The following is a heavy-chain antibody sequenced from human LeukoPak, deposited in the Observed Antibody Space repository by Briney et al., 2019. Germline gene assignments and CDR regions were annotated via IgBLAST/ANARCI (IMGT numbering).Heavy chain of an antibody. V-gene: IGHV1-2*02. J-gene: IGHJ5*02. CDR2: INPNRGGA. Sequence: ASVKVSYSAAAYTFTGYYMHWVRQSPGQGVEGMGWINPNRGGANDAQKFQGRVTMTRNTSISTAYMELSRLRSDDTAVYYGAREWGDGYGGDWFDPWGQGTVVTVSS. D-gene: IGHD5-24*01. CDR3: AREWGDGYGGDWFDP. CDR1: AYTFTGYY.